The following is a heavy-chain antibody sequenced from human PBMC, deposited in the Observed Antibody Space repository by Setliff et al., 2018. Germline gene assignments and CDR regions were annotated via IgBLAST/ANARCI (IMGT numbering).Heavy chain of an antibody. D-gene: IGHD6-25*01. Sequence: ASVKVSCKASGYTFSGYYMHWVRQAPGQGLEWMGWINPNSGDTNYAQKFQGWVTMTRDTSISTAYMELSRLRSDDTAVYYCARVGLAAAGRKGVFDHWGQGTLVTVSS. CDR1: GYTFSGYY. CDR3: ARVGLAAAGRKGVFDH. V-gene: IGHV1-2*04. CDR2: INPNSGDT. J-gene: IGHJ4*02.